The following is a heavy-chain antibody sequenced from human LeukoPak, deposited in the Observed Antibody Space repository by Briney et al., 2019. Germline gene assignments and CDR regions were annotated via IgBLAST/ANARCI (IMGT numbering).Heavy chain of an antibody. CDR3: AKVYISPLAAAGSTGGDY. V-gene: IGHV3-53*05. CDR1: GFTVSSNY. D-gene: IGHD6-13*01. CDR2: IYSGGST. Sequence: GGSLRLSCAASGFTVSSNYMSWVRQAPGKGLEWVSVIYSGGSTYYADSVKGRFTISRDNSKNTLYLQMNSLRAEDTAVYYCAKVYISPLAAAGSTGGDYWGQGTLVTVSS. J-gene: IGHJ4*02.